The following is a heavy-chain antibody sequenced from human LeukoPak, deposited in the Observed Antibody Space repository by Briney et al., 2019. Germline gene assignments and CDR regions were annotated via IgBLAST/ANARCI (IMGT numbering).Heavy chain of an antibody. Sequence: PSETLSLTCTVSGYSISSGYYWGWIRPPPGKGLEWIGSIYHSGSTYYNPSLKSRVTISVETSKNQFSLKLSSVTAADTAVYYCARVLSLGTWSGYDTYYYYYMDVWGKGTTVTVSS. D-gene: IGHD3-3*01. CDR3: ARVLSLGTWSGYDTYYYYYMDV. J-gene: IGHJ6*03. CDR1: GYSISSGYY. V-gene: IGHV4-38-2*02. CDR2: IYHSGST.